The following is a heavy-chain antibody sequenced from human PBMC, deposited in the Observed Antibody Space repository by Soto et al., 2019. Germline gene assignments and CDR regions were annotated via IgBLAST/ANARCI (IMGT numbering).Heavy chain of an antibody. J-gene: IGHJ4*02. CDR2: INHSGST. CDR1: GGSFSGSY. V-gene: IGHV4-34*01. D-gene: IGHD1-26*01. CDR3: ARGLEWELL. Sequence: QVQLQQWGAGLLKPSETLSLTCAVYGGSFSGSYWCWIRQPPGKGLEWIGEINHSGSTNYNPSLKSRVTISVDTSKNQFSLKLSSVTAADTAVYYCARGLEWELLWGQGTLVTVSS.